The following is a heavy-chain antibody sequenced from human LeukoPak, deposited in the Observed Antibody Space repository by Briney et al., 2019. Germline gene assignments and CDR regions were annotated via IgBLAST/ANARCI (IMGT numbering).Heavy chain of an antibody. Sequence: SETLSLTCTVSGGSISSSSYYWGWIRQPPGKGLEWIGSIYYSGSTYYNPSLKSRVTISVDTSKNQFSLKLSSVTAADTAVYYCARVDFWSGSDYWGQGTLVTVSS. CDR1: GGSISSSSYY. J-gene: IGHJ4*02. V-gene: IGHV4-39*07. D-gene: IGHD3-3*01. CDR2: IYYSGST. CDR3: ARVDFWSGSDY.